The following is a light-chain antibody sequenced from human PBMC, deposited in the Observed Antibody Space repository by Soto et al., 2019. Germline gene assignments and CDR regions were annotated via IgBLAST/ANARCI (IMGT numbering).Light chain of an antibody. CDR3: AAWDDSLKSVV. CDR2: RNN. V-gene: IGLV1-47*01. CDR1: SPNIGSNF. J-gene: IGLJ2*01. Sequence: QSVLTQPASASGTPGQRVAISCSGSSPNIGSNFAYWYQHFPGTAPKLLILRNNQRPSGVPDRFSASKSGTSASLSIIGLRPEDEADYYCAAWDDSLKSVVFGGGTQLTVL.